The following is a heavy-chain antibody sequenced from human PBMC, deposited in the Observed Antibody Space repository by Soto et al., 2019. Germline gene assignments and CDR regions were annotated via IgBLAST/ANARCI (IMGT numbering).Heavy chain of an antibody. V-gene: IGHV4-31*01. CDR2: IYYRGST. J-gene: IGHJ3*02. Sequence: QVQLQESDPGLVKPSQTLSLTCTVSGGSINSGGYYWSWIRQYPGKGLEWIGYIYYRGSTYSTPSLKSQVTISLDTSKNQLSLKLSSVTAADTAVYYCASDRECCSGGSCTDAFDIWGQGTLVTVSS. D-gene: IGHD2-15*01. CDR3: ASDRECCSGGSCTDAFDI. CDR1: GGSINSGGYY.